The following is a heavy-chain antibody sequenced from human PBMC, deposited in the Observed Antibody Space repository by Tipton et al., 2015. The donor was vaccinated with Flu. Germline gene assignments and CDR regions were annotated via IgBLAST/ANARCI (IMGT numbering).Heavy chain of an antibody. CDR2: IYYRGTT. J-gene: IGHJ6*02. CDR1: GGSVSPYY. D-gene: IGHD4-11*01. V-gene: IGHV4-59*02. Sequence: TLSLTCTVSGGSVSPYYWNWVRQSPGKGLEWIGYIYYRGTTGYNPSLKSRVTISVDTSKNQVSLKLTSVTAADTAVYYCARDLVHDYRDQYFGMDVWGQGTTVTVSS. CDR3: ARDLVHDYRDQYFGMDV.